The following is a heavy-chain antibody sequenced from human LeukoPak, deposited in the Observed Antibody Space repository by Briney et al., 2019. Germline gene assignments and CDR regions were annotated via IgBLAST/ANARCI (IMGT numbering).Heavy chain of an antibody. D-gene: IGHD2-15*01. CDR1: GGSISSGGYS. J-gene: IGHJ5*02. CDR2: IYHSGST. V-gene: IGHV4-30-2*01. Sequence: PSQTLSLTCAVSGGSISSGGYSWSWIRQPPGKGLEWIGYIYHSGSTYYNPSLKSRVTISVDRSKNQFSLKLSSVTAADTAVYYCARSYCSGGSCYAGGIWFDPWGQGTLVTVSS. CDR3: ARSYCSGGSCYAGGIWFDP.